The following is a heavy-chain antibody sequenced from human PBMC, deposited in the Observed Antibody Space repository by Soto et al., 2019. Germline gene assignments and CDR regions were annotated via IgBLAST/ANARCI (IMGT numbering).Heavy chain of an antibody. V-gene: IGHV3-15*01. J-gene: IGHJ4*02. Sequence: EVQLVESGGGLVKPGGSLRLSCAASGFTFSNAWMSWVRKAPGKGLEWVGRIKSRADGGTADHATPVKGRFAISRDDSKNTLYLQMNSRKTEDTAVYYCATLGGNLGALDYWGQGTLVTVSS. CDR3: ATLGGNLGALDY. D-gene: IGHD3-16*01. CDR2: IKSRADGGTA. CDR1: GFTFSNAW.